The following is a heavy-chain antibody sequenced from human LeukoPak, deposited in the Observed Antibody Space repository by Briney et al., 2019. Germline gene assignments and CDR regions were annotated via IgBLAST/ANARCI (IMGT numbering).Heavy chain of an antibody. J-gene: IGHJ4*02. V-gene: IGHV3-23*01. CDR2: ISGGGGST. CDR1: GFTFSSYA. D-gene: IGHD6-19*01. CDR3: AKALYSSGWFSSSY. Sequence: GGSLRLSCAASGFTFSSYAMSWVRQAPGKGLEWVSAISGGGGSTYYADSVKGRFTISRDNSKNTLYLQMNSLRAEDTAVYYCAKALYSSGWFSSSYWGQGTLVTVSS.